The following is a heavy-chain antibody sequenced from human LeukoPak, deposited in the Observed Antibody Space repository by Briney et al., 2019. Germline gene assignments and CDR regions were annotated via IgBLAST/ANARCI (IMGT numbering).Heavy chain of an antibody. CDR3: AREGWPPPLDY. V-gene: IGHV3-7*04. Sequence: GGSLRLSCAASGFTFSNYWMSWVRQAPGKGLEWVANIKQDGGEKYYVDSVKGRFTISRDNAKNSLYLQRNSLRVEDTAVYYCAREGWPPPLDYWGQGTMVTVSS. CDR1: GFTFSNYW. CDR2: IKQDGGEK. D-gene: IGHD2-15*01. J-gene: IGHJ4*02.